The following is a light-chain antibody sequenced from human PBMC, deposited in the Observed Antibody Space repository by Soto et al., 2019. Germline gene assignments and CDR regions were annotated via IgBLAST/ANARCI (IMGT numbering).Light chain of an antibody. J-gene: IGKJ1*01. CDR1: QGIGNY. V-gene: IGKV1-27*01. CDR2: AAS. Sequence: DIQMTQSPSSLSASVGDRVPITCRASQGIGNYLAWYQQKPGKVPKLLIYAASTLQSGVPSRFSGSGSGTDFTLTISSLQPEDVATYYCQKYDGAPWTFGQGTKVEIK. CDR3: QKYDGAPWT.